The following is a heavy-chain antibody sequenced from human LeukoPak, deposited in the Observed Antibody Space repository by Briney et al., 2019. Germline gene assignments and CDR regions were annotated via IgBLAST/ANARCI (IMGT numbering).Heavy chain of an antibody. CDR2: IYYSGST. Sequence: PSETLSLTCTVSGGSISSGGYYWSWIRQHPGKGLEWIGYIYYSGSTYYNPSLKSRVTISVDTSKNQFSLKLSSVTAADTAVYYCVRGRHYAPVDYWGQGTLVTVSS. D-gene: IGHD2-2*01. CDR3: VRGRHYAPVDY. V-gene: IGHV4-31*03. CDR1: GGSISSGGYY. J-gene: IGHJ4*02.